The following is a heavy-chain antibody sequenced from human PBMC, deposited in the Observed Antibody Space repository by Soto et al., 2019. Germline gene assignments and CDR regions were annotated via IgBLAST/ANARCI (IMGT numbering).Heavy chain of an antibody. CDR2: IYCSGST. Sequence: SETLSLTCTVSGGSISSSSYYWGWIRQPPGKGLEWIGSIYCSGSTYYNPSLKSRVTISVDTSKNQFSLKLSSVTAADTAVYYCATLAAAGTSGLFDIWGQGTMVTVSS. D-gene: IGHD6-13*01. CDR3: ATLAAAGTSGLFDI. CDR1: GGSISSSSYY. J-gene: IGHJ3*02. V-gene: IGHV4-39*01.